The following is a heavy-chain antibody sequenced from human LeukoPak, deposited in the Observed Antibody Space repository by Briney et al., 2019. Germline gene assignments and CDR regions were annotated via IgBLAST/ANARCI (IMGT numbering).Heavy chain of an antibody. CDR2: ISGNGGGT. Sequence: PGGSLRLSCAASGIIFSNYAVSWFRQAPGKGLEWVSSISGNGGGTHYPDFGEGRFTISRDNFKNTVYLQMNNLRAEDTAIYYCAKDPNGDHLGAFDMWGPGTLVTVSS. V-gene: IGHV3-23*01. CDR1: GIIFSNYA. D-gene: IGHD4-17*01. J-gene: IGHJ3*02. CDR3: AKDPNGDHLGAFDM.